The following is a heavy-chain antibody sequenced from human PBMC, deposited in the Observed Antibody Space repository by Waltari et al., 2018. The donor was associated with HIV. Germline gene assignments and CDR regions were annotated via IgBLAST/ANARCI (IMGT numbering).Heavy chain of an antibody. J-gene: IGHJ4*02. CDR1: GFTFTNAW. Sequence: EVQLVESRGGLVKPGGSFRLSCIGSGFTFTNAWMRWVRQAPGKGLEWVGRIISNIGGGTTDYAEPVKGRFTISRDDSKNTIYLQMNNLKIEDTGIYYCNTDWLTGTTVEDHWGQGILVTVSP. V-gene: IGHV3-15*01. CDR3: NTDWLTGTTVEDH. CDR2: IISNIGGGTT. D-gene: IGHD1-20*01.